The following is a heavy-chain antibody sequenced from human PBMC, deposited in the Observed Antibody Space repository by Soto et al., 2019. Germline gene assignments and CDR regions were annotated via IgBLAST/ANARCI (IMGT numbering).Heavy chain of an antibody. CDR1: GGTFSSYA. D-gene: IGHD5-18*01. Sequence: SVKVSCKASGGTFSSYAISWVRQAPGQGLEWMGGIIPIFGTANYAQKFQGRVTITADESTSTAYMELSSLRSEDTAVYYCARVVGGGDSYGYERYYYGMDVWGQGTTVTVSS. V-gene: IGHV1-69*13. J-gene: IGHJ6*02. CDR3: ARVVGGGDSYGYERYYYGMDV. CDR2: IIPIFGTA.